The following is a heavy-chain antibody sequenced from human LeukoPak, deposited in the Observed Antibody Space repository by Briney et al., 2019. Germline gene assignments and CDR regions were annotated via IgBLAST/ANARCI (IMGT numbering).Heavy chain of an antibody. J-gene: IGHJ4*02. Sequence: GGSLRLSCAASGFTFSTYAMSWVRQAPGKGLEWVSGIGGSSTTTNYADSVKGRFTISRDNSENTLYLQMSSLRAEDTAVYYCAKDNVVDSGNRRPYYFDFWGQGTLVTVSS. CDR2: IGGSSTTT. CDR3: AKDNVVDSGNRRPYYFDF. D-gene: IGHD3-10*01. CDR1: GFTFSTYA. V-gene: IGHV3-23*01.